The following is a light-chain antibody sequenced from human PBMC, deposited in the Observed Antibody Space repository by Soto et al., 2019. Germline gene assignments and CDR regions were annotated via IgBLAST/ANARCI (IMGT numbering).Light chain of an antibody. CDR1: QSISSW. CDR2: DAS. J-gene: IGKJ1*01. V-gene: IGKV1-5*01. CDR3: QQYNSYLWT. Sequence: DIQMTQSPSTLSASVGDRVTITCRASQSISSWLAWYQQKPGKAPKLLIYDASSLESGVPSRFSGSGSGTEFTLTISRLQPDDFATYYCQQYNSYLWTFGQGTKWKSN.